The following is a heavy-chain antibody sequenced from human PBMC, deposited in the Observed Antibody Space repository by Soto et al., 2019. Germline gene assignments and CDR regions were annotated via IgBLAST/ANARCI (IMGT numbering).Heavy chain of an antibody. CDR1: GYTFTRYN. CDR3: ARVRGGGSEYFFDY. Sequence: QVQLVQSGAEVKKPGASVKVSCKASGYTFTRYNVHWVRQAPGQGLEWMAIINPSGGTTYYVQKFEGRVTLTTDTSTSTVYMELSSLRSDDTAVYYRARVRGGGSEYFFDYWGQGTLVTVSS. V-gene: IGHV1-46*01. D-gene: IGHD2-15*01. CDR2: INPSGGTT. J-gene: IGHJ4*02.